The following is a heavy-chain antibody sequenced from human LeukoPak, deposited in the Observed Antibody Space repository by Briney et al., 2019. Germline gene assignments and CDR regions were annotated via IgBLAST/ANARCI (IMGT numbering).Heavy chain of an antibody. Sequence: GGSLRLSCAASGFTFSTFWMYWVRQAPGKGLVWVSRINPDGSTTSYADFVKGRFTISRDNAKNTLYLQMNSLRAEDTAVYYCARSRYYYGSGSYRLDYYYYMDVWGKGTTVTVSS. D-gene: IGHD3-10*01. CDR3: ARSRYYYGSGSYRLDYYYYMDV. CDR2: INPDGSTT. J-gene: IGHJ6*03. CDR1: GFTFSTFW. V-gene: IGHV3-74*01.